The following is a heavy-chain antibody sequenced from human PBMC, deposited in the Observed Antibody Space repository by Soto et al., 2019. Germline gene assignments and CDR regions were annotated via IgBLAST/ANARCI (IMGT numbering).Heavy chain of an antibody. V-gene: IGHV3-33*01. J-gene: IGHJ6*02. CDR3: ARDSPDELYYYGMDV. CDR2: IWYDGSNK. CDR1: GFTFSSYG. D-gene: IGHD1-7*01. Sequence: PGGSLRLSCAASGFTFSSYGMHWVRQAPGKGLEWVAVIWYDGSNKYYADSVKGRFTISRDNSKNTLYLQMNSLRAEDTAVYYCARDSPDELYYYGMDVWGQGTTVTV.